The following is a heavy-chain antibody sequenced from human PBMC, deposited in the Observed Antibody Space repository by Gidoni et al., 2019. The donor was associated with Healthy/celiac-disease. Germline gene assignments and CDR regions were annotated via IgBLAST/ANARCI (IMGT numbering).Heavy chain of an antibody. V-gene: IGHV4-34*01. D-gene: IGHD3-10*01. CDR1: GGSFSGYY. CDR3: ARGITMVRGVPRLSRVNWFDP. CDR2: INHSGST. Sequence: QVQLQQWGAGLLKPSETLSLTCAVYGGSFSGYYWSWIRQPPGKGLEWIGEINHSGSTNYNPSLKSRVTISVDTAKNQFSLKLSSVTAADTAVYYCARGITMVRGVPRLSRVNWFDPWGQGTLVTVSS. J-gene: IGHJ5*02.